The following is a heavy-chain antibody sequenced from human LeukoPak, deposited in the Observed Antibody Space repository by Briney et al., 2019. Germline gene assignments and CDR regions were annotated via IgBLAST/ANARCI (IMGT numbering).Heavy chain of an antibody. CDR2: TYYISKWYN. CDR3: ARGGDSPSYFDY. J-gene: IGHJ4*02. V-gene: IGHV6-1*01. CDR1: GEIVSGTSAA. D-gene: IGHD3-22*01. Sequence: RTLSPTCAIPGEIVSGTSAAWNCTRQSPSRGLGWRGRTYYISKWYNDYAVSVKSRITINPDTSKNQFSLQLNSVTPEDTAVYYCARGGDSPSYFDYWGQGTLVTVSS.